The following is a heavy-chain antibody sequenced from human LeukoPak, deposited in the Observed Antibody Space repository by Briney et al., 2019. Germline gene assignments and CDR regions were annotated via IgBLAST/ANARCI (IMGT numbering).Heavy chain of an antibody. V-gene: IGHV1-2*02. CDR2: INPNSGGT. D-gene: IGHD6-13*01. J-gene: IGHJ4*02. CDR3: ARDWGGSGIAAAGTGY. Sequence: GASVEVSCKASGYTFTGYYMHWVRQAPGQGLEWMGWINPNSGGTNYAQKFQGRVTMTRDTSISTAYMELSRLRSDDTAVYYCARDWGGSGIAAAGTGYWGQGTLVTVSS. CDR1: GYTFTGYY.